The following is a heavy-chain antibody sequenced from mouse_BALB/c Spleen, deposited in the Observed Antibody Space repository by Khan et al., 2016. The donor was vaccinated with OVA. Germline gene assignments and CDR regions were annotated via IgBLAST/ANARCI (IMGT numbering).Heavy chain of an antibody. V-gene: IGHV3-2*02. CDR2: ISYSGST. J-gene: IGHJ2*01. D-gene: IGHD1-1*01. Sequence: VQLMQSGPGLLKPSQSLSLTCTVTGYSITSDYAWNWIRQFPGNNLEWMAYISYSGSTTYSPSLRSRLSITRDTSKNQFFLQLNSVTTEDTATYYGASGRLLLRYPDYFDYWGQGTTLTVSS. CDR3: ASGRLLLRYPDYFDY. CDR1: GYSITSDYA.